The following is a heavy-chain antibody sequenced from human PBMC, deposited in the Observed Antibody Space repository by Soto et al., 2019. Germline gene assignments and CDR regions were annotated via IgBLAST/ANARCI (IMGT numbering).Heavy chain of an antibody. CDR2: ISWNSGSI. CDR3: AKGYSSSRQSLDY. D-gene: IGHD6-13*01. CDR1: GFTFDDYA. J-gene: IGHJ4*02. V-gene: IGHV3-9*01. Sequence: EVQLVESGGGLVQPGRSLRLSCAASGFTFDDYAMHWVRQAPGEGLEWVSGISWNSGSIGYADSVKGRFTISRDNAKNSLYLQMNSLRAEDTALYYCAKGYSSSRQSLDYWGQGTLVTVSS.